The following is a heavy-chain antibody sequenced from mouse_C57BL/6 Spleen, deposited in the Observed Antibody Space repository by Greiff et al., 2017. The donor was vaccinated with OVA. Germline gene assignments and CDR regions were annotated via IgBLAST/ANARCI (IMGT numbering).Heavy chain of an antibody. CDR1: GYAFSSSW. D-gene: IGHD4-1*01. J-gene: IGHJ3*01. Sequence: QVQLKESGPELVKPGASVKISCKASGYAFSSSWMNWVKQRPGKGLKWIGRIYPGDGDTNYNGKFKGKATLTADKSSSTAYMQLSSLTSEDSAVYFCARDWDEAYWGQGTLVTVSA. V-gene: IGHV1-82*01. CDR2: IYPGDGDT. CDR3: ARDWDEAY.